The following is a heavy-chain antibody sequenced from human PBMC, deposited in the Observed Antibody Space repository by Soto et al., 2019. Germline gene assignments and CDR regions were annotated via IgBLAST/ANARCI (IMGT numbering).Heavy chain of an antibody. D-gene: IGHD4-17*01. CDR1: GFTFSNYE. CDR3: ARVPDYGGYAY. J-gene: IGHJ4*02. V-gene: IGHV3-48*03. Sequence: GGSLRLSCAASGFTFSNYETNWVRQAPGKGLEWVSYISSSGSTIYYADSVKGRFTLSRDNAKNSLYLQMNSLRAEDTAVYYCARVPDYGGYAYWGQGTLVTVSS. CDR2: ISSSGSTI.